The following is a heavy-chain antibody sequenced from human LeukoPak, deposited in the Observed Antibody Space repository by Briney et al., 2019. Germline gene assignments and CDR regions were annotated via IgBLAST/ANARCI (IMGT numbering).Heavy chain of an antibody. CDR3: ARQHSSGYYYFDY. Sequence: PSETLSLTCTVSGGSVSSSKWSWIRQPPGRGLEWIGSLYYGGTTNYNPSLKSRVTISVDTSKNQFSLKLSSVTAADTAVYYCARQHSSGYYYFDYWGQGTLVTVSS. CDR2: LYYGGTT. CDR1: GGSVSSSK. V-gene: IGHV4-59*08. J-gene: IGHJ4*02. D-gene: IGHD3-22*01.